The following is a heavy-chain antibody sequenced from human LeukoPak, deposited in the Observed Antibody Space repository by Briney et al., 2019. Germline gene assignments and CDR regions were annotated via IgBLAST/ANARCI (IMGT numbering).Heavy chain of an antibody. J-gene: IGHJ5*02. Sequence: ASVKVSCNVSRYTLTELSMHWVRQAPGKGLEWMGGFDPVDGETIYAQKFQGRVTMTEDTSTDTAYMELSSLRSKDTAVYYCATYQWLVSAPYTRAQSRFDPWGQGTLVTVSS. V-gene: IGHV1-24*01. CDR2: FDPVDGET. D-gene: IGHD6-19*01. CDR3: ATYQWLVSAPYTRAQSRFDP. CDR1: RYTLTELS.